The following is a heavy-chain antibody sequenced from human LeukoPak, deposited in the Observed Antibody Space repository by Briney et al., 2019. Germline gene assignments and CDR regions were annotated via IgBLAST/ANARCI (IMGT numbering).Heavy chain of an antibody. D-gene: IGHD3-10*01. CDR2: IYYSGST. V-gene: IGHV4-38-2*02. Sequence: SETLSLTCTVSGYSINNGYYWGWIRQPPGKGLEWIGYIYYSGSTNYNPSLKSRVTISVDTSKNQFSLKLSSVTAADTAVYYCARRSRSSDFDYWGQGTLVTVSS. J-gene: IGHJ4*02. CDR1: GYSINNGYY. CDR3: ARRSRSSDFDY.